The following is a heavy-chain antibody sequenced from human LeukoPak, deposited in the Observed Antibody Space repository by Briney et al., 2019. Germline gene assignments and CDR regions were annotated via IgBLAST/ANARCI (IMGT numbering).Heavy chain of an antibody. Sequence: GGSLRLSCAASGFTVRSYWMSWVRQAPGKGREWVANIKQDGSEKYYVDSVKGRFTISRDNAKNSLYLQMNSLRAEDTAVYYCARDSSSWLIYFDYWGQGTLVTVSS. V-gene: IGHV3-7*01. CDR3: ARDSSSWLIYFDY. CDR1: GFTVRSYW. J-gene: IGHJ4*02. CDR2: IKQDGSEK. D-gene: IGHD6-13*01.